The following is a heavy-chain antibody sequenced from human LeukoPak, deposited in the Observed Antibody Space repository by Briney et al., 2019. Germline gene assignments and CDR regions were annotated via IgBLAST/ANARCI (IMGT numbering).Heavy chain of an antibody. CDR2: IYQDGSLK. D-gene: IGHD6-19*01. CDR3: ARVGERDYNNGWFDY. V-gene: IGHV3-7*01. CDR1: GFTLNNYW. J-gene: IGHJ4*02. Sequence: GGSLRLSCAASGFTLNNYWMSWVRQAPGKGLEWVANIYQDGSLKHYVDSVKGRFTVSRDNAKNSLYLQMDSLRAEDTAVYYRARVGERDYNNGWFDYWAQGTLVTVSS.